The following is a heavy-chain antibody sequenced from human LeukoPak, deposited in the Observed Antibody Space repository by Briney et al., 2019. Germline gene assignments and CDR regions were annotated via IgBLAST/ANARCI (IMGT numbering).Heavy chain of an antibody. Sequence: PSETLSLTCAVYGGSFSGYYLSWIRQPPGKGLEWIGEINHSGSTNYNPSLKSRVTISVDTSKNQFSLKLSSVTAADTAVYYCARGYSSGWSYYYYMDVWGKGTTVTVSS. D-gene: IGHD6-19*01. J-gene: IGHJ6*03. CDR3: ARGYSSGWSYYYYMDV. CDR1: GGSFSGYY. CDR2: INHSGST. V-gene: IGHV4-34*01.